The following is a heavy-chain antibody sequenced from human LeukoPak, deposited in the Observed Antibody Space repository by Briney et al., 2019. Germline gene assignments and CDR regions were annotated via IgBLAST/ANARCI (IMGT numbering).Heavy chain of an antibody. CDR3: ARGSLVPATLEY. V-gene: IGHV4-34*01. D-gene: IGHD2-2*01. Sequence: PSETLSLTCAVYGGSFSGYYWSWIRQPPGEGLEWIGEINHSGSTNYNPSLKSRVTISVDTSKNQFSLKLSSVTAADTAVYYCARGSLVPATLEYWGQGTLVTVSS. J-gene: IGHJ4*02. CDR2: INHSGST. CDR1: GGSFSGYY.